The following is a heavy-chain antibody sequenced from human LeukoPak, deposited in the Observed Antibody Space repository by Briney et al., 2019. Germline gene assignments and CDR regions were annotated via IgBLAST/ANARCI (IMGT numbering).Heavy chain of an antibody. V-gene: IGHV4-34*01. D-gene: IGHD3-3*01. CDR1: GGSFSGYY. CDR2: INHSGST. J-gene: IGHJ4*02. Sequence: NTSETLSLTCAVDGGSFSGYYWSWIRQPPGKGLEWIWEINHSGSTNYNPSLKSRVTTSVDTSKNQFSLNLSSVTAADTAVYYCARGAEYYAIWRGYAGYSDYWGQGISVTVSS. CDR3: ARGAEYYAIWRGYAGYSDY.